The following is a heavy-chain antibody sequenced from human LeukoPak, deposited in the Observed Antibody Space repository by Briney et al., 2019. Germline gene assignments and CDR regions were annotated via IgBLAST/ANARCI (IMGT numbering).Heavy chain of an antibody. D-gene: IGHD6-19*01. CDR2: IKEDGSEK. CDR1: GFTFNRDW. Sequence: GGSLRLSCAASGFTFNRDWTAWVRQAPGKGLEWVANIKEDGSEKNYVDSVKGRFTISRDNAVNSVYLQMNDLRAEDTGVYYCATKESSTSGWSYWGQGTLVTVSS. CDR3: ATKESSTSGWSY. V-gene: IGHV3-7*01. J-gene: IGHJ4*02.